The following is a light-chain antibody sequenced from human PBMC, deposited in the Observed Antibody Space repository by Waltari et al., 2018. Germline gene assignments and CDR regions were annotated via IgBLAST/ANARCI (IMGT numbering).Light chain of an antibody. V-gene: IGLV2-14*01. Sequence: QSALTQPASVSGSPGQSITISCTGTSSDVGGYNYVSWYQQHPGKAPKRMIYDVSKRPSGVSNRFSGSKSGNTASLTISGLQAEDEADYYCNSYTSSSTYVFGTGTKVTVL. CDR2: DVS. CDR3: NSYTSSSTYV. J-gene: IGLJ1*01. CDR1: SSDVGGYNY.